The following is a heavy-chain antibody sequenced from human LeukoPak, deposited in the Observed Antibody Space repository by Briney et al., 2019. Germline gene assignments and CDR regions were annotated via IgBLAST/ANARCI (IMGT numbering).Heavy chain of an antibody. V-gene: IGHV3-30*18. J-gene: IGHJ5*01. D-gene: IGHD3-10*01. CDR1: GFTFSSYA. CDR2: ISYDGSKK. CDR3: AKDQIARGSGSYCDS. Sequence: GGSLRLSCAASGFTFSSYAMHWVRQAPGKGLEWVAIISYDGSKKDYSDSVKGRFSISRDSSQNTVYLQVNSLRPEDTAVYYCAKDQIARGSGSYCDSWGQGTLVTVSS.